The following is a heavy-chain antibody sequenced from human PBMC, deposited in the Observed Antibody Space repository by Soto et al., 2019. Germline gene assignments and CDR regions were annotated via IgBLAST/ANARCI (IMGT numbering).Heavy chain of an antibody. V-gene: IGHV3-72*01. CDR3: TRSRGSYRYFDL. D-gene: IGHD3-16*01. CDR2: TRNKANSYTT. J-gene: IGHJ2*01. CDR1: GFTFSDHY. Sequence: EVQLVESGGGLVQPGGSLRLSCAASGFTFSDHYMDWVRQAPGKGLEWVARTRNKANSYTTEYAASVKGRFTISRDNSTNSLYLQMNSLKTEDTAVYYCTRSRGSYRYFDLWGRGTLVTVSS.